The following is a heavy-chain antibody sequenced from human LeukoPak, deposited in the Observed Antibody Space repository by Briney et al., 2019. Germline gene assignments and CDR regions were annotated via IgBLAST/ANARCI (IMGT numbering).Heavy chain of an antibody. CDR3: ARGLANWNGDAFDI. V-gene: IGHV1-69*05. CDR2: IIPIFGTA. Sequence: SVKVSCKASGGTFSSYAISWVRQAPGQGLEWMGGIIPIFGTANYAQKFQGRVTITTDESTSTAYKELSSLRSEYTAVYYCARGLANWNGDAFDIWGQGTMVTVSS. D-gene: IGHD1-1*01. CDR1: GGTFSSYA. J-gene: IGHJ3*02.